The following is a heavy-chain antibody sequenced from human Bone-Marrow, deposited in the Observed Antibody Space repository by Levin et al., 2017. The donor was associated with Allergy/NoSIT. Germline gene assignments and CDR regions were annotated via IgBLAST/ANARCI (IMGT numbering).Heavy chain of an antibody. CDR1: GFTFSNYA. D-gene: IGHD5-18*01. CDR2: ITGRGDET. J-gene: IGHJ3*02. CDR3: ARDQEDTTVVVYYGAFDI. V-gene: IGHV3-23*01. Sequence: GGSLRLSCAASGFTFSNYAMTWVRQAPGKGLEWVSLITGRGDETYTADSVKGRFTISRDNSKNTLYLQMNSLTAEDTAVYYCARDQEDTTVVVYYGAFDIWGQGTMVTVSS.